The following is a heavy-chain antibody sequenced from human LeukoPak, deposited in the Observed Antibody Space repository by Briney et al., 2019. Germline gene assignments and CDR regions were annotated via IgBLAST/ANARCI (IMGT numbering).Heavy chain of an antibody. CDR1: GGTFSSYV. D-gene: IGHD6-19*01. Sequence: ASVKVSCKASGGTFSSYVISWVRQAPGQGLEWMGIINPSGGSTSYAQKFQGRVTMTRDTSTSTVYMELSSLRSEDTAVYYCARDRYSSGWAFFDYWGQGTLVTVSS. CDR3: ARDRYSSGWAFFDY. V-gene: IGHV1-46*01. CDR2: INPSGGST. J-gene: IGHJ4*02.